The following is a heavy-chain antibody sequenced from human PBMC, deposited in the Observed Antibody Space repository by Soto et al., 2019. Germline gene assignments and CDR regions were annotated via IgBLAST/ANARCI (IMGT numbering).Heavy chain of an antibody. Sequence: QVQLVQSGAEVKKPGSLVKVSCKASGGTFSSYAISWVRQAPGQGLEWMGGIIPIFDTADYAQKFQGRVTITADESTNTAYMELSSLRSEDTAVYYCAGHSSGVPGYYYGMDVWGQGTTVTVSS. CDR2: IIPIFDTA. CDR3: AGHSSGVPGYYYGMDV. V-gene: IGHV1-69*12. J-gene: IGHJ6*02. D-gene: IGHD3-22*01. CDR1: GGTFSSYA.